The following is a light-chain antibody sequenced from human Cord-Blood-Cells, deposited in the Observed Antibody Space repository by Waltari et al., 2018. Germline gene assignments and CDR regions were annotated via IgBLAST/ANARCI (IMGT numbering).Light chain of an antibody. V-gene: IGKV3-15*01. CDR1: QRVSSN. CDR3: QQYNNWPLT. Sequence: EIVMTQSPATLSVSPGERATLSCRASQRVSSNVAWYQQKPGQAPRLLIYGASTRATGIPARFSGRGSGTEFTLTISSLQSEDFAVYYCQQYNNWPLTFGGGTKVEIK. J-gene: IGKJ4*01. CDR2: GAS.